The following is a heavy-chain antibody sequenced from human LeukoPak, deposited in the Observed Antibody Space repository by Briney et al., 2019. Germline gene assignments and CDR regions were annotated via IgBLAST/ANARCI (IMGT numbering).Heavy chain of an antibody. CDR1: GGSISSYY. CDR3: ARGPPYDY. J-gene: IGHJ4*02. CDR2: IFYSGST. V-gene: IGHV4-59*01. Sequence: SETLSLTCTVSGGSISSYYWSWIRQPPGKGLEWIGYIFYSGSTNYNPSLKSRVTMSVDTSKKQFSLKLSSVTAADTAVYYCARGPPYDYWGQGTLVTVSS.